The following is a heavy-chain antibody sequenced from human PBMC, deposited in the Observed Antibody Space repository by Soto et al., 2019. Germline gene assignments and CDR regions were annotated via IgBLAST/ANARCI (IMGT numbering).Heavy chain of an antibody. CDR2: ISSSSSYI. D-gene: IGHD1-26*01. J-gene: IGHJ4*02. CDR3: ARYSLVGATHTDSHY. CDR1: GFSVSSYS. Sequence: PGGSLGLSCAAYGFSVSSYSMNWVRQALGKGLGWVSSISSSSSYIYYADSVKGRFTISRDNAKNSLYLQMNSLRAEDTAVYYCARYSLVGATHTDSHYWGQATLVTVSS. V-gene: IGHV3-21*01.